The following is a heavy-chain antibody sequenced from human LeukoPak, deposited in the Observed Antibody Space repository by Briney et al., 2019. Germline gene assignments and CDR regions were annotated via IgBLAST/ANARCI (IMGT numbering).Heavy chain of an antibody. J-gene: IGHJ4*02. V-gene: IGHV3-21*01. D-gene: IGHD1-26*01. CDR1: GFTFSSYS. CDR3: ARQVREWELSFDY. CDR2: ISSSSSYI. Sequence: GGSLRLSCAASGFTFSSYSMNWVRQAPGKGLEWVSSISSSSSYIYYADSVKGRFTISRDNAKNSLYLQMNSLRAEDTAVYYCARQVREWELSFDYWGQGTLVTVSS.